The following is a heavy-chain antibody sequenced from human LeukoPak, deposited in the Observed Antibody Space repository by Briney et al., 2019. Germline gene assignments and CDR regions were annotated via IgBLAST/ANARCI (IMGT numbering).Heavy chain of an antibody. Sequence: GGSLRLSCAASGFTFSSYGMHWVRQAPGKGLEWVAVISYDGSNKYYADSVKGRFTISRDNSKNTLYLQMNSLRAEDTAVYYCARDLEHYYYDSSGYYPAFDYWGQGTLVTVSS. CDR1: GFTFSSYG. CDR3: ARDLEHYYYDSSGYYPAFDY. V-gene: IGHV3-30*03. CDR2: ISYDGSNK. J-gene: IGHJ4*02. D-gene: IGHD3-22*01.